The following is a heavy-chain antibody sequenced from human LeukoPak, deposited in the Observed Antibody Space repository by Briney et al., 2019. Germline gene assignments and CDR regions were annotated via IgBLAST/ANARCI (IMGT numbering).Heavy chain of an antibody. CDR3: AKDISDYYGSGGLDI. J-gene: IGHJ3*02. V-gene: IGHV3-43*02. D-gene: IGHD3-10*01. CDR2: ISGDGGST. Sequence: GGSLRLSCAASGFIFDDYAMHWVRQAPGKGLEWVSLISGDGGSTYYADSVKGRFTISRDNSKNSLYLQMNSLRTEDTALYYCAKDISDYYGSGGLDIWGQGTMVTVSS. CDR1: GFIFDDYA.